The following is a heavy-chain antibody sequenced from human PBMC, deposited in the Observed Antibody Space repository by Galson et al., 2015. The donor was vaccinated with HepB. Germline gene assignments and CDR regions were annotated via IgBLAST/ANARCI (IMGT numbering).Heavy chain of an antibody. Sequence: SLRLSCAASGLTFSSYSMNWVRQAPGKGLEWVSSISTTSTYIYYTDSVKGRFTISRDNAKNPLYLRMNSLRAEDTAVYYCARDPYDSSSAIDYWGQGTLVTISS. CDR3: ARDPYDSSSAIDY. J-gene: IGHJ4*02. CDR2: ISTTSTYI. V-gene: IGHV3-21*01. D-gene: IGHD6-6*01. CDR1: GLTFSSYS.